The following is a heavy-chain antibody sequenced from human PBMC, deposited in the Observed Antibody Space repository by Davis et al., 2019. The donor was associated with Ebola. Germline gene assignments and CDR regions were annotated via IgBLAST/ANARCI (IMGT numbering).Heavy chain of an antibody. CDR1: GYTFTGYW. D-gene: IGHD4-17*01. CDR2: IDPHDSET. CDR3: ARPYYGDYSDFYFDL. V-gene: IGHV5-10-1*01. J-gene: IGHJ2*01. Sequence: GESLKISCKGSGYTFTGYWINWVRQMPGQGLEWMGGIDPHDSETRYHPSFQGHVTLSIDQSINTAYLHWNTLKASDTAIYYCARPYYGDYSDFYFDLWGRGTLVTVSS.